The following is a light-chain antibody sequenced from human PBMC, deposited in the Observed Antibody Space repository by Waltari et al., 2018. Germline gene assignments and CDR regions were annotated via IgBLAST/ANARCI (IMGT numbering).Light chain of an antibody. J-gene: IGLJ3*02. V-gene: IGLV2-11*01. CDR1: SRDVGGYNY. Sequence: QSALTQPRSVSGSPGQSVTISCTGTSRDVGGYNYVSWYQQHPGKAPNLMIYDVSKRPSGVPDRFSGSKSGNPASLTISGLQAEDEADYYCCSYAGSYTWVFGGGTKLTVL. CDR3: CSYAGSYTWV. CDR2: DVS.